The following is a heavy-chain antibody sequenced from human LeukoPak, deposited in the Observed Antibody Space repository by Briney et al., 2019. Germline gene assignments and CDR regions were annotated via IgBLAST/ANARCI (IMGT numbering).Heavy chain of an antibody. V-gene: IGHV5-51*01. Sequence: ESLQSSCNVSGCSFTSYWIGCVRQMPVKGLGWMGSIYPGGSDTRYSPSFQGQLNISADTSISTAYLQWSSLTASDTAMYYCARGHRVRGVIAYWGQGTLVTVYS. J-gene: IGHJ4*02. CDR2: IYPGGSDT. CDR1: GCSFTSYW. CDR3: ARGHRVRGVIAY. D-gene: IGHD3-10*01.